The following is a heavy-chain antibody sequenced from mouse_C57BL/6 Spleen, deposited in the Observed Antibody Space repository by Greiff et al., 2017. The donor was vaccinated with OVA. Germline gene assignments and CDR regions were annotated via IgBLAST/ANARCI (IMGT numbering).Heavy chain of an antibody. V-gene: IGHV5-6*02. CDR2: ISSGGSYP. CDR1: GFTFSSYG. CDR3: ARHYYGSSYYFDY. D-gene: IGHD1-1*01. J-gene: IGHJ2*01. Sequence: DVKLVESGGDLVKPGGSLKLSCAASGFTFSSYGMSWVRQTPDKRLEWVATISSGGSYPYYPDSVKGRFTSSRDNAKNTLYLQMSSLKSEDTAMYYCARHYYGSSYYFDYWGQGTTLTVSS.